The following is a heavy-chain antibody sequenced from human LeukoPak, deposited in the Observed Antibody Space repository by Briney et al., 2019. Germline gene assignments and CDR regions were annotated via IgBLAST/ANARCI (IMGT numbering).Heavy chain of an antibody. J-gene: IGHJ5*02. CDR1: GGSFSGYY. V-gene: IGHV4-34*01. D-gene: IGHD2-15*01. Sequence: SETLSLTCAVYGGSFSGYYWSWIRRPPGKGLEWIGEINHSGSTNHNPSLKSRVTISVDTSKNQFSLKLSSVTAADTAVYYCARGKRTIVATITSGNFRYCSGGSCYRWFDPWGQGTLVTVSS. CDR3: ARGKRTIVATITSGNFRYCSGGSCYRWFDP. CDR2: INHSGST.